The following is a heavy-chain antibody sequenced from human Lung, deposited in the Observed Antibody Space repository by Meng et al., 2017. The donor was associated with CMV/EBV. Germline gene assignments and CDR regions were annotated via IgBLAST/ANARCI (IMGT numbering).Heavy chain of an antibody. Sequence: GEXXTISCKGSGYSFTSYWIGWVRQMPGKGLEWMGIIYPGDSDARYSPSFQGQVTISADKSISTAYLQWSSLKASDTAMYYCARLRDHFPDHWGQGTLVTVSS. J-gene: IGHJ4*02. CDR1: GYSFTSYW. D-gene: IGHD3-3*02. V-gene: IGHV5-51*01. CDR3: ARLRDHFPDH. CDR2: IYPGDSDA.